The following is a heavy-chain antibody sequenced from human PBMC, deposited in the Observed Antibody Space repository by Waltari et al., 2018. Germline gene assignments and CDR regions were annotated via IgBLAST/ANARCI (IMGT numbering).Heavy chain of an antibody. CDR3: AILPGQYASKVHIDY. CDR1: GYTLTGLS. J-gene: IGHJ4*02. CDR2: VDHAYGRR. V-gene: IGHV1-24*01. Sequence: VQLVQSGAEVKKPGASVKGACKVSGYTLTGLSMHWVRQAPGKGLEWMGGVDHAYGRRICQQTSQGRVTMTEDTSTDTSYMELTRLRSEDTAVYYYAILPGQYASKVHIDYWGQGTLVTVSS. D-gene: IGHD2-8*01.